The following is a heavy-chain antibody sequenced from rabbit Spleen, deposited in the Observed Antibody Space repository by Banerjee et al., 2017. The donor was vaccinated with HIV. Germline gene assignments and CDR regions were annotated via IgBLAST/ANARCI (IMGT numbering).Heavy chain of an antibody. CDR3: ARDLTNVIGWNFGL. J-gene: IGHJ4*01. D-gene: IGHD1-1*01. CDR2: IAGSSSDFT. Sequence: QSLEESGGDLVKPGASLTLTCTASGFSFSSSDYMCWVRQAPGKGLEWISCIAGSSSDFTYSATWAKGRFTCSKTSSTTVTLQMTSLTVADTATYFCARDLTNVIGWNFGLWGPGTLVTVS. CDR1: GFSFSSSDY. V-gene: IGHV1S40*01.